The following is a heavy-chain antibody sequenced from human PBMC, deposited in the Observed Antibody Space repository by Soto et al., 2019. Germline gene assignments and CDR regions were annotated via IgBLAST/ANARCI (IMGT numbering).Heavy chain of an antibody. J-gene: IGHJ5*02. CDR2: INHSGST. CDR1: GGSFSGYY. CDR3: ARRLRFLEWYKDWWFDP. V-gene: IGHV4-34*01. Sequence: PSETLSLTCAVYGGSFSGYYWSWIRQPPGKGLEWIGEINHSGSTNYNPSLKSRVTISVDTSKNQFSPKLSSVTAADTAVYYCARRLRFLEWYKDWWFDPWGQGTLVTVS. D-gene: IGHD3-3*01.